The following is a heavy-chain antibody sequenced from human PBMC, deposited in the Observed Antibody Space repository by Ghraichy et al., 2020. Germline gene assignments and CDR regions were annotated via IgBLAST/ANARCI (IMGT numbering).Heavy chain of an antibody. V-gene: IGHV3-33*01. CDR2: IWYDGSNK. D-gene: IGHD4-17*01. CDR3: ARENDYGDFSHFDY. J-gene: IGHJ4*02. CDR1: GFTFSSYG. Sequence: GGSLRLSCAASGFTFSSYGMHWVRQAPGKGLEWVAVIWYDGSNKYYADSVKGRFTISRENSKNTLYLQMNSLRAEDTAVYYCARENDYGDFSHFDYWGQGTLVTVSS.